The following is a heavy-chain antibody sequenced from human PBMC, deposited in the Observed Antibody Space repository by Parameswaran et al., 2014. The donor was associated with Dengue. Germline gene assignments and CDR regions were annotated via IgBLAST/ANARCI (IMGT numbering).Heavy chain of an antibody. J-gene: IGHJ6*02. CDR3: ARHSQYYDFWSGYKYYYGMDV. D-gene: IGHD3-3*01. CDR2: IYPGDSDT. Sequence: VRQAPGKGLEWMGIIYPGDSDTRYSPSFQGQVTISADKSISTAYLQWSSLKASDTAMYYCARHSQYYDFWSGYKYYYGMDVWGQGTTVTVSS. V-gene: IGHV5-51*01.